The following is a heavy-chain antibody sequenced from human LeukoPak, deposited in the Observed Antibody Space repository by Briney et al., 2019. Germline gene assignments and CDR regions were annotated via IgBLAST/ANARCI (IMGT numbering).Heavy chain of an antibody. CDR2: ISAYNGNT. CDR1: GYTFTSYG. Sequence: GASVKVSCKASGYTFTSYGISWVRQAPGQGLEWMGWISAYNGNTNYAQKLQGRVTMTTDTSTSTAYMEQRSLRSDDTAVYYCARVWCSSTSCYYYFDYWGQGTLVTVSS. V-gene: IGHV1-18*01. CDR3: ARVWCSSTSCYYYFDY. D-gene: IGHD2-2*01. J-gene: IGHJ4*02.